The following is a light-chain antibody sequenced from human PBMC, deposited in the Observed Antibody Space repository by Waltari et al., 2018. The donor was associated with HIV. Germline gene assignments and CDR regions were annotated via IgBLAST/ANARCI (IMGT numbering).Light chain of an antibody. CDR2: KAS. Sequence: DIQMTQSPSTLSASVGDRVTITCRASQRSGSWLAWYQQKPGRAPKILIYKASNLESGVPSRFSGSGYGTSFSLTISSLQPEDFATYYCQQYKDFPITFGGGTKVEIK. J-gene: IGKJ4*01. V-gene: IGKV1-5*03. CDR1: QRSGSW. CDR3: QQYKDFPIT.